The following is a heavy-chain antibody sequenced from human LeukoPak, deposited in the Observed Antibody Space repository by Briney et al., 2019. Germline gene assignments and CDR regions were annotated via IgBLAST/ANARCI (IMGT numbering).Heavy chain of an antibody. D-gene: IGHD5-24*01. J-gene: IGHJ4*02. CDR1: GFNFVDHA. Sequence: GGSLRLSCTGSGFNFVDHAMTWVRQAPGKGLEWVGFIRSKAYGGTGQYAASVKGRFTTSRDDSKSIAYLQMNSLKAEDTAVYYCVRVIRGFNANGDYWGQGTLVTVSS. V-gene: IGHV3-49*04. CDR3: VRVIRGFNANGDY. CDR2: IRSKAYGGTG.